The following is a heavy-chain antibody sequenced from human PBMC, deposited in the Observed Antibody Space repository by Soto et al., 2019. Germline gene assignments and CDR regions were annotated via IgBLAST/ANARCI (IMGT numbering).Heavy chain of an antibody. J-gene: IGHJ5*02. D-gene: IGHD3-3*01. CDR2: INHSGST. Sequence: SQTLSLTCAVYGGSFSGYYWSWIRQPPGKGLEWIGEINHSGSTNYNPSLKSRVTISVDTSKNQFSLKLSSVTAADTAVYYCARGGYYDFWSGYYANWFDTWGQGTLVTVS. V-gene: IGHV4-34*01. CDR1: GGSFSGYY. CDR3: ARGGYYDFWSGYYANWFDT.